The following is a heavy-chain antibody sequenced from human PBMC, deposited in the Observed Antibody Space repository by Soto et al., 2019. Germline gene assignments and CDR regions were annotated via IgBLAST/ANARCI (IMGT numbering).Heavy chain of an antibody. D-gene: IGHD4-17*01. Sequence: GGSLRLSCAASGFTFSSYAMSWVRQAPGKWLEWVSAISGSGGSTYYADSVKGRFTISRDNSKNTLYLQMNSLRAEDTAVYYCATTSTVTTWGYYYGMDVWGQGXTVTVYS. CDR2: ISGSGGST. CDR3: ATTSTVTTWGYYYGMDV. J-gene: IGHJ6*02. V-gene: IGHV3-23*01. CDR1: GFTFSSYA.